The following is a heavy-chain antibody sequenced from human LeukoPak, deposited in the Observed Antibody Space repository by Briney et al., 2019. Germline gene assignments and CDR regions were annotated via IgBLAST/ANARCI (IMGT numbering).Heavy chain of an antibody. Sequence: KPSETLSLTCTVSGGSISSSSYYWGWIRQPPGKGLEWIGSIYYSGSTYYNPSLKSRVTISVDTSKNQFSLKLCSVTAADTAVYYCARHRITMVRSCMDVWGKGTTVTVSS. V-gene: IGHV4-39*01. D-gene: IGHD3-10*01. CDR2: IYYSGST. CDR3: ARHRITMVRSCMDV. CDR1: GGSISSSSYY. J-gene: IGHJ6*03.